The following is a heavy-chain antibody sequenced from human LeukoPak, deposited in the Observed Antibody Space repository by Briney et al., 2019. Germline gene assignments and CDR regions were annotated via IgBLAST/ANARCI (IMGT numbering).Heavy chain of an antibody. Sequence: PGGSLRLSCAASAFTFSDHHMDWVRQAPGKGLEWVSGISGSGGSTYYADSVKGRFTISRDNSKNKLYLQMNSLRAEDTAVYYCAKEAYCGGDCSRGFDAWGQGTLATVSS. CDR3: AKEAYCGGDCSRGFDA. CDR1: AFTFSDHH. D-gene: IGHD2-21*02. CDR2: ISGSGGST. J-gene: IGHJ5*02. V-gene: IGHV3-23*01.